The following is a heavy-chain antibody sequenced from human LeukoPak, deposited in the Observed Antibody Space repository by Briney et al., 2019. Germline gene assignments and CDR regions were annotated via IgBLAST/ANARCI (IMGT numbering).Heavy chain of an antibody. CDR3: ARGRGTYADY. D-gene: IGHD1-1*01. V-gene: IGHV1-8*01. CDR2: MNPNSGNT. CDR1: GYTFTRYD. J-gene: IGHJ4*02. Sequence: GASVKVSRKDSGYTFTRYDINRVRQATGQGLEWMGWMNPNSGNTGYAQKFQGRVTMTRSTSISTAYRELSSLRSEDTAVYYCARGRGTYADYWGQGTLVTVSS.